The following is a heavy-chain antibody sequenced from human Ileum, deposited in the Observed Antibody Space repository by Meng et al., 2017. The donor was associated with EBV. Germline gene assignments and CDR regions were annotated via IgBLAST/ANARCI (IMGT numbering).Heavy chain of an antibody. CDR2: IHHTRGS. CDR3: ASNGAFSLDH. CDR1: GYCISNEHW. V-gene: IGHV4-4*02. D-gene: IGHD2-8*01. J-gene: IGHJ4*02. Sequence: QVVLEGSGTGVGGPSVTLSLTCSVSGYCISNEHWWSWVRQSPGKGLEWIGEIHHTRGSNYNPSLKSRVIISVDKSNNHFSLRLSAVTAADTAVYYCASNGAFSLDHWGQGTLVTVSS.